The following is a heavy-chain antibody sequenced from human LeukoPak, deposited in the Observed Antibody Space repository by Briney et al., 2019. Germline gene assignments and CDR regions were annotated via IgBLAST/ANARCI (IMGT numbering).Heavy chain of an antibody. CDR3: ASRYCSGGSCYDYYYYYMDV. Sequence: PSETLSLTCTVSGGSISSGGYYWGWIRQPPGKGLEWIGSIYYSGSTYYNPSLKSRVTISVDTSKNQFSLKLSSVTAADTAVYYCASRYCSGGSCYDYYYYYMDVWGKGTTVTVSS. CDR1: GGSISSGGYY. V-gene: IGHV4-39*01. CDR2: IYYSGST. J-gene: IGHJ6*03. D-gene: IGHD2-15*01.